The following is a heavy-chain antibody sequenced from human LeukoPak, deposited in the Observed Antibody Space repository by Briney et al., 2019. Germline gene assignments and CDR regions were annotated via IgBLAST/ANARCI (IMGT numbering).Heavy chain of an antibody. CDR3: ARDNSVRDGAWWFNP. CDR1: GYTFTGYY. J-gene: IGHJ5*02. V-gene: IGHV1-2*02. CDR2: INPKSGDT. D-gene: IGHD5-24*01. Sequence: ASVKVSCKASGYTFTGYYMHWVRQAPGQGLEWMGWINPKSGDTNSAQKFQGRVTMTRDTSISTAYMELSSLRSEDTAVYYCARDNSVRDGAWWFNPWGQGTLVTVSS.